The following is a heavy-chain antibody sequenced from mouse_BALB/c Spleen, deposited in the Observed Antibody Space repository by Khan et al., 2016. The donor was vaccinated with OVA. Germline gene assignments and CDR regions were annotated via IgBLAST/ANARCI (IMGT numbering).Heavy chain of an antibody. J-gene: IGHJ3*01. V-gene: IGHV5-9-3*01. Sequence: EVQLQESGGGLVKPGGSLKLSCAASGFTFSTYAMSWVRQTPEKRLEWVATISNDGDYTYYPDNVTGRFTISRDNAKNTLYLQMSSLRYEDTAMYYCARSPYGNFAYWGQGTLVTVSA. CDR1: GFTFSTYA. D-gene: IGHD2-1*01. CDR3: ARSPYGNFAY. CDR2: ISNDGDYT.